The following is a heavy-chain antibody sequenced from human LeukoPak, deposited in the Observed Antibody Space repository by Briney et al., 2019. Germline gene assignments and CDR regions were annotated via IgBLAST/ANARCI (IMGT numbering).Heavy chain of an antibody. D-gene: IGHD2-21*01. CDR2: VHYSGSI. V-gene: IGHV4-39*07. J-gene: IGHJ3*02. CDR3: ARNSVFNAFDI. Sequence: SETLSLTCTVSGASISSSSYYWAWIRQPPGKGLEWIGSVHYSGSIYYNPSLKSRVTMSVDTSKNQFSLKLSSVTALDTAVYYCARNSVFNAFDIWGQGTMVTVSS. CDR1: GASISSSSYY.